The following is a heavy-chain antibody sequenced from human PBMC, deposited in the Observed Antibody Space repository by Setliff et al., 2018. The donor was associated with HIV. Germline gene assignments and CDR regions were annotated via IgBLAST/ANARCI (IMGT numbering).Heavy chain of an antibody. CDR1: GGSISSSSYY. J-gene: IGHJ4*02. D-gene: IGHD6-19*01. CDR2: TYYSGST. Sequence: ASETLSLTCTVSGGSISSSSYYWGWIRQPPGKGLEWIGSTYYSGSTYYNPSLKSRVTISVDTSKNQFSLKLSSVTAADTAVYYCARQLGGWYDYWGQGTLVTVSS. CDR3: ARQLGGWYDY. V-gene: IGHV4-39*01.